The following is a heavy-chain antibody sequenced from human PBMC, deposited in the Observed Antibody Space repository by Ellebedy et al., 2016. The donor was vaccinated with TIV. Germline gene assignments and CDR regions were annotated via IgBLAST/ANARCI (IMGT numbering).Heavy chain of an antibody. Sequence: SETLSLTCAVYGGSFSGYYWSWIRQPPGKGLEWIGEINHSGSTKYSPSLKSRVTISVDTSKNQFSLKLSSVAAADTAVYYCARGRVAGLDYYYGMDVWGQGTTVTVSS. J-gene: IGHJ6*02. CDR3: ARGRVAGLDYYYGMDV. CDR2: INHSGST. CDR1: GGSFSGYY. D-gene: IGHD6-19*01. V-gene: IGHV4-34*01.